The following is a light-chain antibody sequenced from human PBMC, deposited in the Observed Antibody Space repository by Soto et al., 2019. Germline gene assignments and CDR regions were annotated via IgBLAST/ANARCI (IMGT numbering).Light chain of an antibody. Sequence: QLVLTQSPSASASLGASVKLTCTLSSGQSSYAIAWHQQQPEKGPRYLMKLNSDGSHSKGDGIPDRFSGSSSGAERYLTISSLQSEDEADYYCQTWGSGIHWVFGGGTKLTVL. CDR1: SGQSSYA. V-gene: IGLV4-69*01. CDR2: LNSDGSH. CDR3: QTWGSGIHWV. J-gene: IGLJ3*02.